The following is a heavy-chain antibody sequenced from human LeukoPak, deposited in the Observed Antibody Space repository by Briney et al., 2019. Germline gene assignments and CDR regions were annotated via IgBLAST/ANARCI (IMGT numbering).Heavy chain of an antibody. J-gene: IGHJ4*02. D-gene: IGHD5-18*01. CDR2: IYPGDSDT. CDR1: GYSFTSYW. V-gene: IGHV5-51*01. CDR3: ARQRGYSYGYSQYYFDY. Sequence: KGGESLKISCKGSGYSFTSYWIAWVRQMPGKGLEWMGIIYPGDSDTRYSPSFQGQVNISADKSITTAYMQWSSLKASDTAMYYCARQRGYSYGYSQYYFDYWGQGTLVTVSS.